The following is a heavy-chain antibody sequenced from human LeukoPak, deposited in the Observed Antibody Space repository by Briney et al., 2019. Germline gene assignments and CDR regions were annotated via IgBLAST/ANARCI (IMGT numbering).Heavy chain of an antibody. Sequence: GGSLRLSCAASGFTVSSNYVNWVRQAPGKGLEWVSIIYNNGNTHYADSVKGRFIISRDNSKNTVSLQMYSLTAEDTAIYYCARGVTNIAVGDYWGQGTLVTVSS. CDR1: GFTVSSNY. CDR3: ARGVTNIAVGDY. D-gene: IGHD6-19*01. V-gene: IGHV3-53*01. CDR2: IYNNGNT. J-gene: IGHJ4*02.